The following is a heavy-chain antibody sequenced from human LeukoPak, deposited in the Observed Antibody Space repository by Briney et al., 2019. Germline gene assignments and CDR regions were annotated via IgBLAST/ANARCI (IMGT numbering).Heavy chain of an antibody. D-gene: IGHD2-2*01. V-gene: IGHV1-69*05. CDR2: IIPIFGTA. CDR3: ASGQGYCSSTSCYFGWFDP. J-gene: IGHJ5*02. Sequence: ASVKVSCKASGGTFSSYAISWVRQAPGQGLEWMGGIIPIFGTANYAQKFQGRVTITTDESTSTAYMELSSLRSEDTAVYYCASGQGYCSSTSCYFGWFDPWGQGTLVTIYS. CDR1: GGTFSSYA.